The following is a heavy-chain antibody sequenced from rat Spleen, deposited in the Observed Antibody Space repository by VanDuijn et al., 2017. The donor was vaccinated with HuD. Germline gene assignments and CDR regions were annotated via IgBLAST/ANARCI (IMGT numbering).Heavy chain of an antibody. D-gene: IGHD1-4*01. Sequence: EVQLVESGGGLVQPGRSLKLSCAASGFTFSDYYMAWVRQAPRKGLEWVASISYEGSSTFYGDSVKGRFTISRDNAKSTLYLQLNSLRSEETATYYCARHGGPGYKWYWYFDFWGPGTMVTVSS. CDR2: ISYEGSST. V-gene: IGHV5-22*01. J-gene: IGHJ1*01. CDR1: GFTFSDYY. CDR3: ARHGGPGYKWYWYFDF.